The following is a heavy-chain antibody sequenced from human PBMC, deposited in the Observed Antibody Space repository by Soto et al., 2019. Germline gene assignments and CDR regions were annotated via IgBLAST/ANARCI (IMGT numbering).Heavy chain of an antibody. V-gene: IGHV1-2*02. CDR1: GYIFTGHY. CDR2: INPNSGDT. CDR3: ARYLVYSSSELDP. Sequence: ASVKVSCKASGYIFTGHYVNWVRQAPGQGPEYMGWINPNSGDTNYAQRFQGRVTMTTDTSITTAYMELNSLRAEDTAMYYCARYLVYSSSELDPWGQGTLVTV. J-gene: IGHJ5*02. D-gene: IGHD6-6*01.